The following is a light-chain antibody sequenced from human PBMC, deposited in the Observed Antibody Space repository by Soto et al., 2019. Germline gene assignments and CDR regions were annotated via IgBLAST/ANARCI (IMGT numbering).Light chain of an antibody. V-gene: IGLV1-40*01. Sequence: QCVQTQPPSVSGAPGQMVTISCTGSSSNIGAGYDVHWYQQRPGTAPKLLIFGNINRPSGVPDRFSGSKSGTSASLAITGLQAEDEGDYYCQSYDSTLSDRYVFGTGTKVTXL. J-gene: IGLJ1*01. CDR2: GNI. CDR1: SSNIGAGYD. CDR3: QSYDSTLSDRYV.